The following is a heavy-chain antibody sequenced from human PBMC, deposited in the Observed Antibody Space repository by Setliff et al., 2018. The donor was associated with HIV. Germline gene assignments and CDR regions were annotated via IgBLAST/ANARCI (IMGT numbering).Heavy chain of an antibody. J-gene: IGHJ3*02. Sequence: GGSLRLSCAVSGFTVTNTWMSWARQAPGKGLEWVGHISSEAQGGAIEYVEPVKGRFTISRDDSRNTLYLDMNSLKTEDTAVYYCILLGMHGAFDIWGQGTMVTVSS. CDR3: ILLGMHGAFDI. CDR2: ISSEAQGGAI. CDR1: GFTVTNTW. V-gene: IGHV3-15*01. D-gene: IGHD7-27*01.